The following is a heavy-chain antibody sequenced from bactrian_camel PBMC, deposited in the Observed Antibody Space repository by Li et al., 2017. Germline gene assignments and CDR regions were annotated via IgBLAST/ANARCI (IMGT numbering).Heavy chain of an antibody. D-gene: IGHD3*01. J-gene: IGHJ4*01. CDR2: IYTGSGRP. CDR1: GWTYSSSS. V-gene: IGHV3S1*01. Sequence: QVQLVESGGETVQAGGSLRLSCAVSGWTYSSSSMAWFRQAPGKEREGVAAIYTGSGRPYYADSVKGRFTISQDPTKNAVYLQMDSLTPEDTAMYYCAAGSSRGVPFRERGYPYWGQGTQVTVS. CDR3: AAGSSRGVPFRERGYPY.